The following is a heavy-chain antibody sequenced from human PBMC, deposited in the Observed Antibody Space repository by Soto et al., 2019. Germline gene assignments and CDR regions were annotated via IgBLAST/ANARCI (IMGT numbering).Heavy chain of an antibody. V-gene: IGHV1-3*05. CDR1: GYTFTGYA. CDR3: ARAVAVAADFDY. Sequence: SGAEEKKPGASVKVSCKASGYTFTGYAMHWVRQAPGQRLEWMGWINAGNGNTKYSQKFQGRVTITRDTSASTAYMELSSLRSEDTAVYYCARAVAVAADFDYWGQGTLVTVSS. J-gene: IGHJ4*02. CDR2: INAGNGNT. D-gene: IGHD6-19*01.